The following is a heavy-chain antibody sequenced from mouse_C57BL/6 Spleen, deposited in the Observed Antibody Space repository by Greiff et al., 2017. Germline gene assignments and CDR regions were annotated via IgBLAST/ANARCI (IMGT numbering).Heavy chain of an antibody. CDR1: GYTFTSYW. V-gene: IGHV1-53*01. J-gene: IGHJ3*01. Sequence: VQLQQPGTELVKPGASVKLSCKASGYTFTSYWMHWVKQRPGQGLEWIGNINPSNGGTKYNEKFKSKATLTVDKSSNTAYMQLSSLTSEDSAVYYCASSYGGYYAWFADWGQGTLVTVSA. D-gene: IGHD2-3*01. CDR2: INPSNGGT. CDR3: ASSYGGYYAWFAD.